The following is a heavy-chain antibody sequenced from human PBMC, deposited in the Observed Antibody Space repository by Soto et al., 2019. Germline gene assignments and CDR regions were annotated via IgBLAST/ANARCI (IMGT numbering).Heavy chain of an antibody. CDR3: ALDPGSGLTHPFDF. Sequence: ASVKVSCKASGYTFTSYGISWVRQAPGQGLEWMGWISAYNGNTNYAQKLQGRVTMTTDTSTSTAYMELRSLRSDDTAVYYCALDPGSGLTHPFDFWGQGTLVTVSS. CDR1: GYTFTSYG. CDR2: ISAYNGNT. D-gene: IGHD5-12*01. V-gene: IGHV1-18*01. J-gene: IGHJ4*02.